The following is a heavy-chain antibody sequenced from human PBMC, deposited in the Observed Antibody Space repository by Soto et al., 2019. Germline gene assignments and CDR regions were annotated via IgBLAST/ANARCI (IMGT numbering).Heavy chain of an antibody. CDR3: AKDAGQEPDWFDP. D-gene: IGHD1-26*01. CDR2: ASPDGSST. J-gene: IGHJ5*02. V-gene: IGHV3-74*01. CDR1: GFTFSNFW. Sequence: EGQLVESGGGLVQPGGSLRLSCAASGFTFSNFWVHWVRQAPGKGLVWVSRASPDGSSTYYADSVKGRFTISRDNSKNTLYLQMNSLRAEDTAVYYCAKDAGQEPDWFDPWGQGTLVTVSS.